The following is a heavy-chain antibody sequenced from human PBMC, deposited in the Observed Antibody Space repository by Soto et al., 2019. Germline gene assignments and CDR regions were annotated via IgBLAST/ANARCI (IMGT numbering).Heavy chain of an antibody. CDR3: AKDATMIVVAHLIDY. Sequence: QVQLVESGGGVVQPGRSLRLSCAASGFTFSSYGMHWVRQAPGKGLEWVAVISYDGSNKYYADSVKGRFTISRDNSKNTLYLQMNSLRAEDSAVYCCAKDATMIVVAHLIDYWGQGTLVTVSS. CDR2: ISYDGSNK. J-gene: IGHJ4*02. CDR1: GFTFSSYG. V-gene: IGHV3-30*18. D-gene: IGHD3-22*01.